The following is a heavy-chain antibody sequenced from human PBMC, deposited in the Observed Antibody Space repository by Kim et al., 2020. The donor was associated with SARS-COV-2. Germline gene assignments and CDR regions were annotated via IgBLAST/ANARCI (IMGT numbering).Heavy chain of an antibody. J-gene: IGHJ3*01. D-gene: IGHD6-19*01. V-gene: IGHV3-30*01. CDR3: AREGQSSGRAGAFDV. Sequence: SVKGRFTISRDNSTNVMFLQLDSLRTEDTAVYYCAREGQSSGRAGAFDVWGQGTLVSVSS.